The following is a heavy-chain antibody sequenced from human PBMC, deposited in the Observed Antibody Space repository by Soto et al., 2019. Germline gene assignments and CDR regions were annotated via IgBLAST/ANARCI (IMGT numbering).Heavy chain of an antibody. D-gene: IGHD2-15*01. CDR2: IYYSGST. J-gene: IGHJ5*02. V-gene: IGHV4-31*03. Sequence: TLSLTCTVSGGSISSGGYYWSWIRQHPGKGLEWIGYIYYSGSTYYNPSLKSRVTISVDTSKNQFSLKLSSVTAADTAVYYCARNLRGGYTWLDPWGQGTLVTVYS. CDR1: GGSISSGGYY. CDR3: ARNLRGGYTWLDP.